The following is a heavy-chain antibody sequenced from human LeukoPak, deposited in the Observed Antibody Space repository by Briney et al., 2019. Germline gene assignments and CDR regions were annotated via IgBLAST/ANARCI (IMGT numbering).Heavy chain of an antibody. CDR3: ARDRDGGNYPGN. D-gene: IGHD4-23*01. CDR2: ISYDGSNK. V-gene: IGHV3-30*03. J-gene: IGHJ4*02. CDR1: GFTFRNYG. Sequence: GGSLRLSCAASGFTFRNYGMHWVRQAPGKGLEWVALISYDGSNKYYGKSVKGRLTISRDNFKNTLYLEMNSLRPEDTAIYYCARDRDGGNYPGNWGQGILVSVTS.